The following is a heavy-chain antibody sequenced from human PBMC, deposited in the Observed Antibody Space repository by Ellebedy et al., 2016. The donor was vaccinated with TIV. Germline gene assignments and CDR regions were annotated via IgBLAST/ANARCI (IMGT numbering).Heavy chain of an antibody. CDR2: IDPSDSYT. V-gene: IGHV5-10-1*01. CDR1: GGTFSSYT. CDR3: ARERGYSYAYGEY. Sequence: KVSCKASGGTFSSYTISWVRQMPGKGLEWMGRIDPSDSYTSYSPSFQGHVTISVDKSISTAYLQWSSLKASDTAMYYCARERGYSYAYGEYWGQGTLVTVSS. J-gene: IGHJ4*02. D-gene: IGHD5-18*01.